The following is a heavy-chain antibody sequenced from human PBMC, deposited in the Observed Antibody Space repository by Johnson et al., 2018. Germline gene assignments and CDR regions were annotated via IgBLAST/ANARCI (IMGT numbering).Heavy chain of an antibody. D-gene: IGHD2-21*02. CDR2: ISGSGGST. V-gene: IGHV3-23*04. Sequence: EVQLVESGGGLVQPGGSLRLSCAASGFTFSSYAMSWVRQAPGKGLEWVSAISGSGGSTYYADSVKGRFTIPRDNSKNTLYLQMNSLRAEDTAVYYCAKGGCGGDCPLYYYYGMDVWGQGTTVTVSS. CDR1: GFTFSSYA. J-gene: IGHJ6*02. CDR3: AKGGCGGDCPLYYYYGMDV.